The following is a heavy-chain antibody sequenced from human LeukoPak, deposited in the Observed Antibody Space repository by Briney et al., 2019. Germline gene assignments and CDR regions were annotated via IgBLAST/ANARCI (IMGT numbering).Heavy chain of an antibody. D-gene: IGHD2-2*02. Sequence: GGSLRLSCAASGFTFSSYAMHWVRQAPGKGLEWVAVISYDGSNKYYADSVKGRFTISRDNSKSTLYLQMNSLRAEDTAVYYCAILDGYCSSTSCYKYYYYGMDVWGQGTTVTVSS. V-gene: IGHV3-30-3*01. CDR1: GFTFSSYA. CDR2: ISYDGSNK. J-gene: IGHJ6*02. CDR3: AILDGYCSSTSCYKYYYYGMDV.